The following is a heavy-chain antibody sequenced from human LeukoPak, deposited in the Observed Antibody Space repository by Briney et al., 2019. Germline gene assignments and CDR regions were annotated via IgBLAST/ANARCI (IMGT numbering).Heavy chain of an antibody. V-gene: IGHV1-2*02. CDR3: TRDLVTYGDLEGAFDY. D-gene: IGHD4-17*01. CDR2: INPTRGAT. J-gene: IGHJ4*02. CDR1: GYSFSVDY. Sequence: ASVEVSCKSSGYSFSVDYLNWVRQAPGQGREWMGWINPTRGATNYAQKFRGRVTMTRDTSISTAYMAIRRLRSDQTAVYYCTRDLVTYGDLEGAFDYWGEGTLVSVSS.